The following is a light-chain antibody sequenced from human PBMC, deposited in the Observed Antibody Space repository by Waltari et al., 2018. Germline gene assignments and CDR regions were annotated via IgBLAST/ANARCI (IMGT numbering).Light chain of an antibody. CDR3: QQGNTFPLT. CDR1: QAIRNY. V-gene: IGKV1-12*01. CDR2: AAS. Sequence: DIQMTQSPSSVSASVGDRVTITCRASQAIRNYLAWYHQKPGKAPNLLIYAASSSLSGVPSMFSGSGSGTEFTLTIGSLQPEDSGTYYCQQGNTFPLTFGGGTKVEIK. J-gene: IGKJ4*01.